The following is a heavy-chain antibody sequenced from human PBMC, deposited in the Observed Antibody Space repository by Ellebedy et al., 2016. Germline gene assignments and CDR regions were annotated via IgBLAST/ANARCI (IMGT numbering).Heavy chain of an antibody. J-gene: IGHJ6*02. CDR3: ARDGIRPFFYYGMDV. D-gene: IGHD6-6*01. Sequence: GGSLRLSCAAAGFTFSNYNMNWVRRAPGKGLEWVAVIWYDGSDAQYADSVKGRFTVSRDNSKNMVYLQMNSLRAEDTGLYYCARDGIRPFFYYGMDVWGQGTTVSVSS. V-gene: IGHV3-33*08. CDR1: GFTFSNYN. CDR2: IWYDGSDA.